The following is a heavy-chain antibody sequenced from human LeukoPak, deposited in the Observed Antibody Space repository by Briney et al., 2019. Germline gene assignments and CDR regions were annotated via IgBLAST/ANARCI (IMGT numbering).Heavy chain of an antibody. J-gene: IGHJ3*02. D-gene: IGHD6-19*01. CDR1: GFTFSSYS. V-gene: IGHV3-21*01. Sequence: GGSLRLSCAASGFTFSSYSMNWVRQAPGKGLEWVSSISSSSYIYYAGSVKGRFTISRDNAKNSLYLQMNSLRAEDTAVYYCARDRLAVAGQGSDAFDIWGQGTMVTVSS. CDR2: ISSSSYI. CDR3: ARDRLAVAGQGSDAFDI.